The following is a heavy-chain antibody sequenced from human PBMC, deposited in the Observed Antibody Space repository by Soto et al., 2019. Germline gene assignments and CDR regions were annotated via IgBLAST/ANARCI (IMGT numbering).Heavy chain of an antibody. D-gene: IGHD4-17*01. CDR2: ISYDGSNK. CDR1: GFTFSSYA. V-gene: IGHV3-30-3*01. Sequence: ESGGGVVQPGRSLRLSCAASGFTFSSYAMHWVRQAPGKGLEWVAVISYDGSNKYYADSVKGRFTISRDNSKNTLYLQMNSLRAEDTAVYYCARDLGYGDYDAYWGQGTLVTVSS. CDR3: ARDLGYGDYDAY. J-gene: IGHJ4*02.